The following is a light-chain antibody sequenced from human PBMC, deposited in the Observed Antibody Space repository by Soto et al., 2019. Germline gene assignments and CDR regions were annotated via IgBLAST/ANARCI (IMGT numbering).Light chain of an antibody. CDR2: EVS. CDR1: SSDVGGYNY. J-gene: IGLJ1*01. CDR3: SSYTSSTTNV. V-gene: IGLV2-14*01. Sequence: QSFLTQHASVSGSPGQSITIACTGTSSDVGGYNYVSWYQQHPGKAPKPMIYEVSNRPSGVSNRCSGSKSGNTASLTISGLQAEDEADYYCSSYTSSTTNVSGTGSKVTVL.